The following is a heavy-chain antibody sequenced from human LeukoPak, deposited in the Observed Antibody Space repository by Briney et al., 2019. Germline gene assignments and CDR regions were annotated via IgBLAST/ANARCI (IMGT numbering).Heavy chain of an antibody. Sequence: ASVKVSCTASGYTFTSYYMHWVRQAPGQGLEWMGIINPSARSTSYAQKFQGRVTMTRDTSTSTVYMELSSLRSEDTAVYYCARDRGSKRVAYCGGDCYIGYFDLWGRGTLVTVSS. CDR3: ARDRGSKRVAYCGGDCYIGYFDL. D-gene: IGHD2-21*02. V-gene: IGHV1-46*01. CDR2: INPSARST. CDR1: GYTFTSYY. J-gene: IGHJ2*01.